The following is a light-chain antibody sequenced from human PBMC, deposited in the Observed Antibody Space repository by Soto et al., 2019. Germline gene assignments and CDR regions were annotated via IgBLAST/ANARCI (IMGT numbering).Light chain of an antibody. J-gene: IGKJ1*01. CDR3: QLYNNWPQT. CDR1: QSVSSN. V-gene: IGKV3-15*01. Sequence: EIVMTQSPATLSVSPGERATLSCRASQSVSSNLAWYQQKPGQAPRLLIYGASTQATGIPARFSGSGSGTEFTHTISSLQSEDSSVYYCQLYNNWPQTFGQGTKVEI. CDR2: GAS.